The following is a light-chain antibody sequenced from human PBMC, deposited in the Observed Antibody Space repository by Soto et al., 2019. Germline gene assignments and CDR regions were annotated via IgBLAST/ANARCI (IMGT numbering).Light chain of an antibody. CDR2: DVS. CDR3: SSYTTSNPRKIA. J-gene: IGLJ1*01. Sequence: QSALTQPASVSGSPGQSINISCTGTSSDVGGYNYVSWYQHHPGKAPKLIIYDVSNRPSGVSNPFSGSKSGNTASLTISGLQPEDEADYYCSSYTTSNPRKIAFGTGTKVTAL. V-gene: IGLV2-14*03. CDR1: SSDVGGYNY.